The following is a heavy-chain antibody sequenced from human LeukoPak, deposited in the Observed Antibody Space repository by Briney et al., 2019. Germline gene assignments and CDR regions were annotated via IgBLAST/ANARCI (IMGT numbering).Heavy chain of an antibody. CDR2: ISSGSDNT. CDR1: GFTFSNYA. J-gene: IGHJ5*02. Sequence: GGSLRLSCVASGFTFSNYAMTWARQATGKGLEWVSTISSGSDNTYYADSVKGRFTISRDNSKNTLYLQVDSLRVEDTAVYYCYCSSSTCYAGGGFSWGQGTLLTVSS. V-gene: IGHV3-23*01. D-gene: IGHD2-2*01. CDR3: YCSSSTCYAGGGFS.